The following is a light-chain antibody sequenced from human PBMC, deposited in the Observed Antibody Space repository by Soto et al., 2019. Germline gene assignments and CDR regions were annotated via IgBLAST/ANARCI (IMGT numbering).Light chain of an antibody. V-gene: IGKV4-1*01. CDR3: HQYINAPWT. CDR1: QSVLYSPNNNNY. Sequence: DFVMTQSPDSLAVSLGERATINCKSSQSVLYSPNNNNYLSWYQQKPGQPPKLLIYWASTRESGVPDRFSGSGSGTDFTLTISSLRAEDVAVYYCHQYINAPWTFGQGTKVEIK. CDR2: WAS. J-gene: IGKJ1*01.